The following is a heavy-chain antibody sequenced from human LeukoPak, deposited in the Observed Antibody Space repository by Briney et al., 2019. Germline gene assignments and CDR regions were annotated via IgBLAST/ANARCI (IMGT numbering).Heavy chain of an antibody. CDR2: ISITGGST. Sequence: GGSLRLSCAASGLTFSSYAMSWVRQAPGKGLEWVSAISITGGSTYYADSVKGRFTISRDNSKNMLYLQMNSLRADDTAVYYCARYGSGSDYYYYMDVWGKGTTVTVSS. D-gene: IGHD3-10*01. CDR1: GLTFSSYA. J-gene: IGHJ6*03. V-gene: IGHV3-23*01. CDR3: ARYGSGSDYYYYMDV.